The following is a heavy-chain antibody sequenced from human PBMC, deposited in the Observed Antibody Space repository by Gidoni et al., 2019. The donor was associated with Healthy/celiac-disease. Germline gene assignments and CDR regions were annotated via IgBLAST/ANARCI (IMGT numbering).Heavy chain of an antibody. Sequence: EVQLVESGGGLVQPGGSLRLYCAASGFTFSSYWMSWVRQAPGKGLEWVANIKQDGSEKYYVDSVKGRFTISRDNAKNSLYLQMNSLRAEDTAVYYCARISARPPRHFDYWGQGTLVTVSS. V-gene: IGHV3-7*03. D-gene: IGHD6-6*01. CDR2: IKQDGSEK. CDR1: GFTFSSYW. CDR3: ARISARPPRHFDY. J-gene: IGHJ4*02.